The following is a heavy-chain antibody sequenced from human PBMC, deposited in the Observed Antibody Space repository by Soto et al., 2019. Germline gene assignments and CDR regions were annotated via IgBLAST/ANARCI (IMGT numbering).Heavy chain of an antibody. CDR1: GFFFNNAW. CDR3: TTACFTICHWSYYGMDV. Sequence: GGSLRLSCEASGFFFNNAWMNWVRQSPGKGLEWVGHIKSKGDGGTTDYAAPVKGRFIISRDDSKKTLYLQMDSLKTEDTAVYYCTTACFTICHWSYYGMDVWGQGTTVTV. J-gene: IGHJ6*02. CDR2: IKSKGDGGTT. D-gene: IGHD1-1*01. V-gene: IGHV3-15*01.